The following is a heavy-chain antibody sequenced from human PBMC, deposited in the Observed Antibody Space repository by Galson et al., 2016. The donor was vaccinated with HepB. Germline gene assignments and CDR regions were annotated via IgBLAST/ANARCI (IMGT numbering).Heavy chain of an antibody. CDR3: ARDNSAMARGIIIRGEVDY. J-gene: IGHJ4*02. CDR2: IFRSGTT. V-gene: IGHV4-38-2*02. D-gene: IGHD3-10*01. CDR1: GYSIGTGYY. Sequence: SETLSLTCSVSGYSIGTGYYWGWIRQPPGKGLEWIGYIFRSGTTYYNPSLKSRVTLSLDTSKNQFPLKLASVTAADTAMYYCARDNSAMARGIIIRGEVDYWGQGTLVTVSS.